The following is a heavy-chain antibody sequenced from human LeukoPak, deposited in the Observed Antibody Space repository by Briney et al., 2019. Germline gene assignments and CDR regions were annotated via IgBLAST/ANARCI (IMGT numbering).Heavy chain of an antibody. CDR1: GGTFISYA. CDR3: ARMAASYGDYRDN. V-gene: IGHV1-69*13. D-gene: IGHD4-17*01. Sequence: SVKVSCKASGGTFISYAISWVRQAPGQGREWMGGIIPIFGTANYAQKFQGRVTITADESTSTAYMELSSLRSEDTAVYYCARMAASYGDYRDNWGQGTLVTVSS. CDR2: IIPIFGTA. J-gene: IGHJ4*02.